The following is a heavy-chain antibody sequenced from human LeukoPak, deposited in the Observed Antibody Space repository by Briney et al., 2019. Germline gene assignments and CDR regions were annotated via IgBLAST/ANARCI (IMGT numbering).Heavy chain of an antibody. CDR1: GYTFTGYY. CDR3: ARVKGYFDWFYFDY. V-gene: IGHV1-2*02. CDR2: INPNSGGT. D-gene: IGHD3-9*01. Sequence: ASVKVSCKASGYTFTGYYMHWVRQAPGQGFEWMGWINPNSGGTNYAQKFQGRVTMTGDTSISTAYMELSRLRSDDTAVYYCARVKGYFDWFYFDYWGQGTLVTVSS. J-gene: IGHJ4*02.